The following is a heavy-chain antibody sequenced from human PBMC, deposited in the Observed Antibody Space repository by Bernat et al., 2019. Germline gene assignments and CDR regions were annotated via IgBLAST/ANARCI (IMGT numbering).Heavy chain of an antibody. J-gene: IGHJ6*02. CDR2: IYYSGST. CDR3: ARSGVVPWYYGMDV. V-gene: IGHV4-38-2*01. CDR1: GYSISSGYY. Sequence: QVQLQESGPGLVKPSETLSLTCAVSGYSISSGYYWGWIRQPPGKGLEWIGYIYYSGSTNYNPSLKSRVIISVDMSKNQLSLKLSSVTAADTAVYYCARSGVVPWYYGMDVWGQGTTVTVSS. D-gene: IGHD2-15*01.